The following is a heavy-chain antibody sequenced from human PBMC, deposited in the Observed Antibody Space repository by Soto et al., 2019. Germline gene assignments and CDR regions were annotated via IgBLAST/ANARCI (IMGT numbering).Heavy chain of an antibody. V-gene: IGHV1-69*12. CDR2: IIPMFGTA. J-gene: IGHJ4*02. CDR1: GGTFSTYA. CDR3: ARGIQLWLRRINDGYSG. Sequence: QVQLVQSGAEVKKPESSVKVSCKAPGGTFSTYAISWVRQAPGQGLEWMGGIIPMFGTANYAQRFKDRVTITADESTNTVYVELSSLRSGATALYFCARGIQLWLRRINDGYSGWGQGTLVTVSS. D-gene: IGHD5-18*01.